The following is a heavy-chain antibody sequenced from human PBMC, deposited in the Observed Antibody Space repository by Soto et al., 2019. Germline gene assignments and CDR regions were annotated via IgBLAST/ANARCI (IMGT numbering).Heavy chain of an antibody. CDR1: GYSFTSYD. D-gene: IGHD2-15*01. J-gene: IGHJ4*02. CDR3: ARDGRDGGYYDY. CDR2: ISAYNGNT. V-gene: IGHV1-18*01. Sequence: QVQLVQSGAEVKKPGASVKVSCKPSGYSFTSYDISWIRQAPGQGLEWMGWISAYNGNTNYAQKLQGRVTMTTDTYTSTAIMELRSLRSDDTAVYYCARDGRDGGYYDYWGQGTLVTVSS.